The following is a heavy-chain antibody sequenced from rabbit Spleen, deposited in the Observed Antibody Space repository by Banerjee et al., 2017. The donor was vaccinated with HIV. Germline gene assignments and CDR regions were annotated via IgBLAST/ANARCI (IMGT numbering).Heavy chain of an antibody. CDR1: GFSFSSRDV. J-gene: IGHJ4*01. V-gene: IGHV1S45*01. CDR3: ARDLTSAIGWNFNL. CDR2: INTINGNN. D-gene: IGHD1-1*01. Sequence: QEQLVESGGGLVQPEGSLTLTCTASGFSFSSRDVMCWVRQAPGKGLEWIACINTINGNNVYAPWAKGRFTISKASWTTVTLQMTRLTAGYTARYFCARDLTSAIGWNFNLWGQGTLVTV.